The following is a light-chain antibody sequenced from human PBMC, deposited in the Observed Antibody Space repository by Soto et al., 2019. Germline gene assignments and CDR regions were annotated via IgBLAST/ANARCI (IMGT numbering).Light chain of an antibody. CDR2: WAS. V-gene: IGKV4-1*01. CDR1: QSVLSSSNNKNY. Sequence: DFVMTQSPDSLTVSLGERATINCKSSQSVLSSSNNKNYLAWHQQKPGQPPKVLIYWASTRESGVPDRFGGSGSGTDFTLTINSLQAEDVAVYYCQQYHTGPITFGQGTRLEIK. J-gene: IGKJ5*01. CDR3: QQYHTGPIT.